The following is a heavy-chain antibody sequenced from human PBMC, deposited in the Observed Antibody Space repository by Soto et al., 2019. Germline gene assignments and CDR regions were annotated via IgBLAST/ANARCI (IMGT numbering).Heavy chain of an antibody. CDR1: GGSFSGYY. CDR3: ARGPGGYSRRWYVYYGMDV. V-gene: IGHV4-34*01. J-gene: IGHJ6*02. D-gene: IGHD6-13*01. Sequence: SETLSLTCAVYGGSFSGYYWSWIRQPPGKGLEWIGEINHSGSTNYNPSLKSRVTISVDTSKNQFSLKLSSVTAADTAVYYCARGPGGYSRRWYVYYGMDVWGQGTTVTVYS. CDR2: INHSGST.